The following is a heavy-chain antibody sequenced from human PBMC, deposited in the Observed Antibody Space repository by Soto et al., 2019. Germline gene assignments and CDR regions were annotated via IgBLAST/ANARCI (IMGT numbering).Heavy chain of an antibody. V-gene: IGHV4-34*01. J-gene: IGHJ5*02. CDR1: GFIFSAHA. CDR2: INHSGST. D-gene: IGHD6-13*01. CDR3: ASSSWGIAASWFDP. Sequence: PGGSLRLSCAASGFIFSAHAMSWIRQPPGKGLEWIGEINHSGSTNYNPSLKSRVTISVETYKNQFSLKLSSVTAADTFVYYCASSSWGIAASWFDPWGQGTLVTVSS.